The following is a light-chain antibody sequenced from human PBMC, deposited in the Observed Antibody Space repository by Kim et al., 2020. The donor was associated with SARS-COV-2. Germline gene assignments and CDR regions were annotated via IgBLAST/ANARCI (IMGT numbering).Light chain of an antibody. CDR1: SSNIGSNT. J-gene: IGLJ1*01. V-gene: IGLV1-44*01. CDR3: AAWDDSLNGYV. Sequence: ELTQPPSASGTPGQRVTISCSGSSSNIGSNTVNWYQQLPGTAPKLLIYNNNQRPSGVPDRFSGSKSGTSASLAISGFQSEDEADYYCAAWDDSLNGYVFGTGTKVTVL. CDR2: NNN.